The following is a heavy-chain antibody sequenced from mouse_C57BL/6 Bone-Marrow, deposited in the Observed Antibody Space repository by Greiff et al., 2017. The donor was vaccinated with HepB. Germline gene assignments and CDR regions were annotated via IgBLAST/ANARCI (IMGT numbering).Heavy chain of an antibody. CDR2: INPSTGGT. V-gene: IGHV1-42*01. D-gene: IGHD2-5*01. CDR1: GYSFTGYY. J-gene: IGHJ4*01. Sequence: VQLQQSGPELVKPGASVKISCKASGYSFTGYYMNWVKQSPEKSLEWIGEINPSTGGTTYNQKFKGKATLTVDKSSSTSYMQLNSLTSEDSAVYYCANYSNYGDLDYWGQGTSVTVSS. CDR3: ANYSNYGDLDY.